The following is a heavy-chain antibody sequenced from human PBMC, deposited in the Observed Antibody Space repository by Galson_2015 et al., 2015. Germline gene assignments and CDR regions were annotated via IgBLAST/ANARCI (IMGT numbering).Heavy chain of an antibody. D-gene: IGHD5-12*01. Sequence: SLRLSCAASGFSFSDYRMNWVRQAPGKGLEWVSYISSSSTTRYYADSVKGRFTISRDNAKNSLYLEMNNLRDEDTAVCYCARYSGYAGFAYWGQGTLVTVSS. CDR3: ARYSGYAGFAY. V-gene: IGHV3-48*02. CDR2: ISSSSTTR. CDR1: GFSFSDYR. J-gene: IGHJ4*02.